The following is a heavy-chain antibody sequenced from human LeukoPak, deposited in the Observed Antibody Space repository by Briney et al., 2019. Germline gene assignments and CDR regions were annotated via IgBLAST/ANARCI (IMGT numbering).Heavy chain of an antibody. J-gene: IGHJ6*02. CDR2: ISSSSSYI. V-gene: IGHV3-21*01. Sequence: AGGSLRLSCAASGFTFSSYSMNWVRQAPGKGLEWVSSISSSSSYIYYADSVKGRFTISRDNAKNSLYLQMNSLRAEDTAVYYCARVGYSGYDSFNYYYGMDVWGQGTTVTVSS. D-gene: IGHD5-12*01. CDR1: GFTFSSYS. CDR3: ARVGYSGYDSFNYYYGMDV.